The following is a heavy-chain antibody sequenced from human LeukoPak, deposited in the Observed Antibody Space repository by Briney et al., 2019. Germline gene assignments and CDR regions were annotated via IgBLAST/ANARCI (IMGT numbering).Heavy chain of an antibody. V-gene: IGHV1-69*04. CDR1: GGTLSSYA. CDR3: ARDLGVVVVAANYYYGMDV. Sequence: ASVKVSCKASGGTLSSYAISWVRQAPGQGLEWMGRIIPILGIANYAQKFQGRVTITADKSTSTAYMELSSLRSEDTAVYYCARDLGVVVVAANYYYGMDVWGQGTTVTVSS. J-gene: IGHJ6*02. CDR2: IIPILGIA. D-gene: IGHD2-15*01.